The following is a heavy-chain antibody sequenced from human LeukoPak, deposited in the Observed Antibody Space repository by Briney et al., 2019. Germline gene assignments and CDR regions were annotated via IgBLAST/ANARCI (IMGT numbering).Heavy chain of an antibody. CDR3: ASELDIVATPIFGY. Sequence: LPGGSLRLSCAASGFTFSSYWMSWVRQAPGKGLEWVANIKQDGSEKYYVDSVKGRFTISRDNAKNSLYLQMNSLRAEDTAVYYCASELDIVATPIFGYWGQGTLVTVSS. CDR2: IKQDGSEK. D-gene: IGHD5-12*01. V-gene: IGHV3-7*01. CDR1: GFTFSSYW. J-gene: IGHJ4*02.